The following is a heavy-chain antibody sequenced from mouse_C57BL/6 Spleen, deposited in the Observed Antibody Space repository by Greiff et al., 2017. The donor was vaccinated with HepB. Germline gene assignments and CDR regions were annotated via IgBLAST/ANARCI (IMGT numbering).Heavy chain of an antibody. D-gene: IGHD2-4*01. J-gene: IGHJ2*01. CDR3: ARDGLRPFFDY. CDR2: ISDGGSYT. Sequence: DVKLVESGGGLVKPGGSLKLSCAASGFTFSSYAMSWVRQTPEKRLEWVATISDGGSYTYYPDNVKGRFTISRDNAKNNLYLQMSHLKSEDTAMYYCARDGLRPFFDYWGQGTTLTVSS. V-gene: IGHV5-4*01. CDR1: GFTFSSYA.